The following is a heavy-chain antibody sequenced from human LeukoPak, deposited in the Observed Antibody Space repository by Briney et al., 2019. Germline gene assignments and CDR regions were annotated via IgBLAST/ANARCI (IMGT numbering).Heavy chain of an antibody. CDR2: IKQDGSEK. CDR3: AKGYSYGIDY. J-gene: IGHJ4*02. D-gene: IGHD5-18*01. V-gene: IGHV3-7*01. CDR1: GFRFSTYW. Sequence: GGSLRLSCAASGFRFSTYWMSWVRQARGKGLEWVANIKQDGSEKYYVDSVKGRFTISRDNSKNTLYLQMNSLRAEDTAVYYCAKGYSYGIDYWGQGTLVTVSS.